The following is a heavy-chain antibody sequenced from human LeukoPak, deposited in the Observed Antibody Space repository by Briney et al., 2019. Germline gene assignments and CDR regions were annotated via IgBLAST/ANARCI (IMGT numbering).Heavy chain of an antibody. V-gene: IGHV3-7*03. CDR1: GFTFSSYW. D-gene: IGHD3-9*01. CDR3: ANARGLRYFDWPADY. J-gene: IGHJ4*02. Sequence: PGGSLRLSCAASGFTFSSYWMSWVRQAPGKGLEWVANIKQDGSEKYYVDSVKGRFTISRDNAKNSLYLQMNSLRAEDTAVYYCANARGLRYFDWPADYWDQGTLVTVSS. CDR2: IKQDGSEK.